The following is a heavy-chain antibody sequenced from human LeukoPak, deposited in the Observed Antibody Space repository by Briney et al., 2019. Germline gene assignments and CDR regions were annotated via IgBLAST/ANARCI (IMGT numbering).Heavy chain of an antibody. CDR2: IYYSGST. D-gene: IGHD3-22*01. CDR1: GGSISSYY. J-gene: IGHJ4*02. CDR3: ARHSRAYYDSSGYLDY. Sequence: SETLSLTCTVSGGSISSYYWSWIRRPPGKGLEWIGCIYYSGSTNYNPSLKSRVTISVDTSKNQFSLKLSSVTAADTAVYYCARHSRAYYDSSGYLDYWGQGTLVTVSS. V-gene: IGHV4-59*08.